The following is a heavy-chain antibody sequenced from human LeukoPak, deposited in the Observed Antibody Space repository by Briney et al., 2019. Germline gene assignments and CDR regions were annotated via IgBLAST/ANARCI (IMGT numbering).Heavy chain of an antibody. CDR3: AKVQGRYCSGGSCLNDY. J-gene: IGHJ4*02. CDR1: GFTFSSYA. V-gene: IGHV3-23*01. D-gene: IGHD2-15*01. CDR2: ISGSGGST. Sequence: GGSLRLSCAASGFTFSSYAMSWVRQAPGKGLEWFSAISGSGGSTYYADSMKGRFTISRDNSKNTLYLQMNSLRAEDTAVYYCAKVQGRYCSGGSCLNDYWGQGTLVTVSS.